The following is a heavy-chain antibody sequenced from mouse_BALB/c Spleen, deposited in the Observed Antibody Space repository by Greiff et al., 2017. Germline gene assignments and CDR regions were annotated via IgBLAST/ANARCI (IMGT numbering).Heavy chain of an antibody. CDR3: ASDPSHYGSRRKGAMDY. V-gene: IGHV5-15*02. CDR2: ISTLAYSI. D-gene: IGHD1-1*01. J-gene: IGHJ4*01. CDR1: GFTFSDYG. Sequence: EVQLVESGGGLVQPGGSRKLSCAASGFTFSDYGMPWVRQAPGQGPEWVAFISTLAYSIYYAETVTGRFTISRENANNTLYLEMSSLRSEDTAMYYCASDPSHYGSRRKGAMDYWGQGTSVTVSS.